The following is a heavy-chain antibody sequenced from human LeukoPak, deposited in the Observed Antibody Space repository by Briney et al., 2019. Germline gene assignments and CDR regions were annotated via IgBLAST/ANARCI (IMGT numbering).Heavy chain of an antibody. CDR1: GFTFSSYG. D-gene: IGHD6-13*01. CDR2: ISSSSSYI. V-gene: IGHV3-21*01. CDR3: ARDQYSSSWYRDRVGDAFDI. Sequence: GGSLRLSCAASGFTFSSYGMHWVRQAPGKGLEWVSSISSSSSYIYYADSVKGRFTISRDNAKNSLYLQMNSLRAEDTAVYYCARDQYSSSWYRDRVGDAFDIWGQGTMVTVSS. J-gene: IGHJ3*02.